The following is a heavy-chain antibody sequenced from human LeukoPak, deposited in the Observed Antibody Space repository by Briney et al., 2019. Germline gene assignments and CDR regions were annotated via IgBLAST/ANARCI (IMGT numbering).Heavy chain of an antibody. Sequence: SETLSLTCTVSGGSISSSSYYWGWIRQPPGKGLEWIGSIYYSGSTYYNPSLKSRVTISVDTSKNQFSLKLSSVTAADTAVYYCARDSASRYDSSGYHNWFDPWGQGTLVTVSS. CDR1: GGSISSSSYY. D-gene: IGHD3-22*01. V-gene: IGHV4-39*07. CDR3: ARDSASRYDSSGYHNWFDP. CDR2: IYYSGST. J-gene: IGHJ5*02.